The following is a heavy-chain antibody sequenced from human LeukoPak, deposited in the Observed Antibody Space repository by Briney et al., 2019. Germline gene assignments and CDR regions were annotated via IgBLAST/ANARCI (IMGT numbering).Heavy chain of an antibody. CDR1: GDSIRTTRY. J-gene: IGHJ6*02. D-gene: IGHD5-24*01. CDR3: ATQGYNNQTMDV. CDR2: IYFSGST. V-gene: IGHV4-39*01. Sequence: SETLSLTCTVSGDSIRTTRYWGWIRQPHGKGLEWIGAIYFSGSTYYNPSLKSRVMISVDTSRNQFSLKLTSVTAADTAAYYCATQGYNNQTMDVWGQGTTVTVSS.